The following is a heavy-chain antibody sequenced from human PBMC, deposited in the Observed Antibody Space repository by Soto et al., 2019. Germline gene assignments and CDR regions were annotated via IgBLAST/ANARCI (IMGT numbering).Heavy chain of an antibody. CDR3: ARWNEGPYYFDY. D-gene: IGHD1-1*01. J-gene: IGHJ4*02. CDR2: IYSTENP. V-gene: IGHV4-39*07. Sequence: SETLSLTCTVSGGSVSSNSYSWGWIRQSPGKGLEWIGNIYSTENPYYHPSLLSRVIISVDRSKNQFSLKVRSVTAADTAVYYCARWNEGPYYFDYWGQGTLVT. CDR1: GGSVSSNSYS.